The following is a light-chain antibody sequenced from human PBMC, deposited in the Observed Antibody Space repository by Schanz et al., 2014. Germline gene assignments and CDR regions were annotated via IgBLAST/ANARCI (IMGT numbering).Light chain of an antibody. J-gene: IGKJ1*01. CDR3: QQYNSNSWT. CDR1: QGISTW. CDR2: DAS. V-gene: IGKV1-5*01. Sequence: DIQMTQSPSTLSASVGDRVTITCRASQGISTWLAWYQQKPGKAPKLLIYDASTLESGVSSRFSGSGSGTDFTLTISSLQSDDFATYYCQQYNSNSWTFGQGTKVEIK.